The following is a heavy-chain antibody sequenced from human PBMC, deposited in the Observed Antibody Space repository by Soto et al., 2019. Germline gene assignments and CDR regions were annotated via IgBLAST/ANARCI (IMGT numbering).Heavy chain of an antibody. CDR2: ISDDGATI. Sequence: GGSLRLSCAASGFAFSSYDMIWVRQAPGKGLEWVSVISDDGATIFYADSVKGRFTISRDNSKNTLYLQMNSLGAEDTAVYYCAKRWATQPMPRVYDYWGQGTLVTVSS. J-gene: IGHJ4*02. D-gene: IGHD1-26*01. CDR3: AKRWATQPMPRVYDY. V-gene: IGHV3-23*01. CDR1: GFAFSSYD.